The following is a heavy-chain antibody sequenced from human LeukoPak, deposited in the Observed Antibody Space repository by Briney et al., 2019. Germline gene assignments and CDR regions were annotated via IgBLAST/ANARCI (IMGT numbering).Heavy chain of an antibody. CDR3: ARGVSAVTVES. CDR2: IYSSGTT. Sequence: PSETLSLTCTVSGGSINGYYWSWIRQPAGKGLEWIGRIYSSGTTYSNPSLKSRVTMSLDTSKNLFSLKLTSVTAADTAVYYCARGVSAVTVESWGQGTLVTVSS. CDR1: GGSINGYY. D-gene: IGHD4-17*01. V-gene: IGHV4-4*07. J-gene: IGHJ4*02.